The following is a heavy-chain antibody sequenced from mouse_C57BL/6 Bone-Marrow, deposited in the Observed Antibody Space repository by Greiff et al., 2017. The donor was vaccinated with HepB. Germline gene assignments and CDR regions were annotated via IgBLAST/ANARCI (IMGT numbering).Heavy chain of an antibody. Sequence: QVQLQQPGAELVKPGASVKMSCKASGYTFTSYWITWVKQRPGQGLEWIGDIYPGSGSTNYNEKFKSKATLTVDTSSSTASMHLSSLTSEDSAVYYCAISFPYYYAMDYWGQGTSVTVSS. V-gene: IGHV1-55*01. CDR2: IYPGSGST. J-gene: IGHJ4*01. CDR3: AISFPYYYAMDY. CDR1: GYTFTSYW.